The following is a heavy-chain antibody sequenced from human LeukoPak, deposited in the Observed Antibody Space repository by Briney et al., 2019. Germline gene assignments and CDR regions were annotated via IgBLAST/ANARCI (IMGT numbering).Heavy chain of an antibody. Sequence: PGGSLRLSCAASGFTFSSSAMSWVRQAPGKGLEWVSTITNSGDSTYYADSVKGRFTISRDNSNNTVYLQVNSLRADDTAVYYCAKDASCSNWGQGTLVTVSS. J-gene: IGHJ4*02. D-gene: IGHD3-10*02. CDR1: GFTFSSSA. CDR2: ITNSGDST. CDR3: AKDASCSN. V-gene: IGHV3-23*01.